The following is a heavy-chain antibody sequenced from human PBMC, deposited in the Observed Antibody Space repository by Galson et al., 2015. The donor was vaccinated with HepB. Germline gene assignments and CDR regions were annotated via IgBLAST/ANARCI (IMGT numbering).Heavy chain of an antibody. CDR1: GGSISPFY. D-gene: IGHD2/OR15-2a*01. CDR3: ARVGVLLTTDVFDI. CDR2: MFYTGSA. J-gene: IGHJ3*02. Sequence: ETLSLTCTVSGGSISPFYWSWIRQTPGKGLEWIAYMFYTGSANYNPSLKSRVTMSVDMSNNQFSLKLTSVTAADTAMYYCARVGVLLTTDVFDIWGQGTMVTVS. V-gene: IGHV4-59*01.